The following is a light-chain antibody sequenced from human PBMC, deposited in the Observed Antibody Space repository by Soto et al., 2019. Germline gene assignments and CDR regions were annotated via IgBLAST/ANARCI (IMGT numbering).Light chain of an antibody. J-gene: IGLJ3*02. V-gene: IGLV2-14*01. CDR1: SSDIGVYNY. CDR3: TSFTTTNIWV. Sequence: QSALTQPASVSGSPGQSITISCTGTSSDIGVYNYVSWYQQHPGKAPKLVICEVSNRPSGVSSRFSGSKSGNTASLTISGRRVEDEADYYCTSFTTTNIWVFGGGTKVTVL. CDR2: EVS.